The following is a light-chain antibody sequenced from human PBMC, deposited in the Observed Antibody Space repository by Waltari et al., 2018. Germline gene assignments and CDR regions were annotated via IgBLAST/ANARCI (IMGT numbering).Light chain of an antibody. Sequence: SSELTQSPSVSVSPGQTASITCSGDILGSKYASWYQHKPGQSPLLVIYQDINRPSGIPERFSGSKSGNTATLTISGTQAMDDADYYCQALGSNRWVFGGGTKLTVL. J-gene: IGLJ3*02. CDR3: QALGSNRWV. CDR2: QDI. CDR1: ILGSKY. V-gene: IGLV3-1*01.